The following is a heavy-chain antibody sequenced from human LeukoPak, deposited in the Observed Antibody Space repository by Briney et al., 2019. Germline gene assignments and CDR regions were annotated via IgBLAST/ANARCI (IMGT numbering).Heavy chain of an antibody. D-gene: IGHD3-3*01. CDR2: IYTSGST. CDR1: GGSISGFY. J-gene: IGHJ4*02. Sequence: SETLSLTCTVSGGSISGFYWSWIRQSPGKGLEWIGRIYTSGSTNYNPSLKSRVTMSVDTSKNQFSLKLSSVTAADTAVYYCAREPYDFWSGYYWVFDYWGQGTLVTVSS. V-gene: IGHV4-4*07. CDR3: AREPYDFWSGYYWVFDY.